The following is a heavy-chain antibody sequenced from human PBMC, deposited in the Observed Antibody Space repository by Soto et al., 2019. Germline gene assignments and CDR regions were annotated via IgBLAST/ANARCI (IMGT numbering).Heavy chain of an antibody. CDR2: ISPFGGAT. CDR1: GDSVSNDY. CDR3: AKGRGGKTVANFGMDV. J-gene: IGHJ6*02. D-gene: IGHD3-16*01. V-gene: IGHV1-46*01. Sequence: ASVKVSCKSSGDSVSNDYLHWVRQAPGQGFEWLGLISPFGGATAYAQRFRGRVTVTMDKSSTTFYLELSSLRSDDTAVYYCAKGRGGKTVANFGMDVWGQGVTVTVSS.